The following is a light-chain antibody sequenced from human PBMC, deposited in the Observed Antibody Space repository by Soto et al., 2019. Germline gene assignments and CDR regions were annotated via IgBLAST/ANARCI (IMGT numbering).Light chain of an antibody. CDR3: QQYNDWPWT. CDR2: GAS. J-gene: IGKJ1*01. CDR1: QSISSN. V-gene: IGKV3-15*01. Sequence: EVLMAQSPARLSVSPLEIATLSCRASQSISSNLAWYQQKPGQAPRLLIYGASTRATGIPARFSGSGSGTDLTLTISSLQSEDFAVYYCQQYNDWPWTFGQGTKVDIK.